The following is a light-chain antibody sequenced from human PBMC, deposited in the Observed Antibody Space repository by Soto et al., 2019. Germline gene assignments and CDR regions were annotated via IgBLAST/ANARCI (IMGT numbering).Light chain of an antibody. CDR3: QQYYDWPPLT. CDR1: QTVSSD. V-gene: IGKV3-15*01. Sequence: IVMTQSPATLSVSPGERVTLSCRTSQTVSSDFVWYQQKPGQAPRLLIYGASTRATGIPDRFSGSGSGTEFTLTISSLQSEDFAVYYCQQYYDWPPLTFGGGTKVEIK. CDR2: GAS. J-gene: IGKJ4*01.